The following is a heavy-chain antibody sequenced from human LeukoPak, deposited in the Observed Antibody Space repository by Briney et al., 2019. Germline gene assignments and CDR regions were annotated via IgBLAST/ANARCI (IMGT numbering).Heavy chain of an antibody. J-gene: IGHJ3*02. V-gene: IGHV1-46*01. D-gene: IGHD3-10*01. CDR3: AREGRGNEKGDDAFDI. CDR1: GYTFTSYY. CDR2: INPSGGST. Sequence: GASVKVSCKASGYTFTSYYMHWVRQAPGQGLEWMGIINPSGGSTSYAQKFQGRITMTRDTSTSTVYMELSSLRSEDTAVYYCAREGRGNEKGDDAFDIWGQGTMVTVSS.